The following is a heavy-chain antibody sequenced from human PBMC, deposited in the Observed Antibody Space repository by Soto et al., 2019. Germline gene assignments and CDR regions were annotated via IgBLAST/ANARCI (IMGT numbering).Heavy chain of an antibody. V-gene: IGHV1-69*13. CDR2: IIPIFGTA. J-gene: IGHJ4*02. CDR1: GGTFSSYA. CDR3: PRAEPRYSSSPPYLDY. Sequence: ASVKVSCKASGGTFSSYAISWVRQAPGQGLEWMGGIIPIFGTANYAQKFQGRVTITADESTSTAYMELSSLRSEDTAVYYCPRAEPRYSSSPPYLDYWGKGTLVTVSS. D-gene: IGHD6-6*01.